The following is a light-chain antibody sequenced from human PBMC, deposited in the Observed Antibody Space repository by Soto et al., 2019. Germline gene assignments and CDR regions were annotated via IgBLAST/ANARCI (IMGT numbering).Light chain of an antibody. CDR3: QQRFT. V-gene: IGKV1-9*01. CDR2: ATS. J-gene: IGKJ3*01. CDR1: QGISGY. Sequence: DIQLTQSPSFLSSPVGDRVTITCRASQGISGYLAWYQQKPGKAPKLLIYATSTLQSGVPSRFSGSGSGAEFTLTISSLQPEDFATYDCQQRFTFGPGTKVDIQ.